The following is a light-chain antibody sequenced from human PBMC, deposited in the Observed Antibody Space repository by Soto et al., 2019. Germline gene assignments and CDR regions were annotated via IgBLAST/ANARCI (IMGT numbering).Light chain of an antibody. CDR2: AAS. J-gene: IGKJ1*01. Sequence: AIRMTQSPSSLSASTGDRVTITCRASQGISGYLAWYQQKPGKAPKLLIYAASTLQSGVPSRFSGSGSGTDFTLTISSLQSEDFATYSCQQYYSYPRPFGQGTKVEIK. CDR1: QGISGY. CDR3: QQYYSYPRP. V-gene: IGKV1-8*01.